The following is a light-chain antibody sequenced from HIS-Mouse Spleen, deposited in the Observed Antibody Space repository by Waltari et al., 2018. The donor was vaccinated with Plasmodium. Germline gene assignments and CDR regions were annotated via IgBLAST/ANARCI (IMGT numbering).Light chain of an antibody. CDR3: QQYNNWPRGT. V-gene: IGKV3-15*01. J-gene: IGKJ1*01. CDR1: QSVSSN. Sequence: EIVMTQSPAPLPVSPGERATVPCRASQSVSSNLAWYQQKPGQAPRLLIYGASTRATGIPARFSGSGSGTEFTLTISSMQSEDFAVYYCQQYNNWPRGTFGQGTKVEIK. CDR2: GAS.